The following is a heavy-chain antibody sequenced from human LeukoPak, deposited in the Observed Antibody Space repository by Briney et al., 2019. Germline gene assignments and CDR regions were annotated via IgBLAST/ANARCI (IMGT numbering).Heavy chain of an antibody. CDR1: GGSISSSNW. Sequence: PSETLSLTRAVSGGSISSSNWWSWVRQPPGKGLEWIGEIYHSGSTNYNPSLKSRVTISVDKSKNQFSLKLSSVTAADTAVYYCARGFSWELAHLDYWGQGTLVTVSS. CDR2: IYHSGST. D-gene: IGHD1-26*01. V-gene: IGHV4-4*02. CDR3: ARGFSWELAHLDY. J-gene: IGHJ4*02.